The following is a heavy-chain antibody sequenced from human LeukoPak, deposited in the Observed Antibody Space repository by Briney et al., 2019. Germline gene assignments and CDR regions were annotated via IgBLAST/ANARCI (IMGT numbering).Heavy chain of an antibody. CDR3: AKDFRIGYSAHFDY. CDR1: GFTVSSNN. J-gene: IGHJ4*02. V-gene: IGHV3-53*01. Sequence: GGSLRLSCAASGFTVSSNNMNWVRQAPGKGLEWVSVIYSGGSTYYADSVKGRFTISRDNSKNTLYLQMNSLRGEDTAVYYCAKDFRIGYSAHFDYWGQGALVTVSS. D-gene: IGHD2-21*01. CDR2: IYSGGST.